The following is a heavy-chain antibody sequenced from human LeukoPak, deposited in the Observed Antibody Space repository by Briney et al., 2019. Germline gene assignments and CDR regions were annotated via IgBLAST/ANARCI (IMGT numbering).Heavy chain of an antibody. Sequence: GGSLRLSCEGSGFRFINFEMNWVRQAPGKGLEWVSDISSSSRYANYADSVKGRFTISRDNAKKSLYLQMNSLRAEDTAVYYCTRDKQQLDDYWGQGTLVTVSS. CDR1: GFRFINFE. CDR2: ISSSSRYA. CDR3: TRDKQQLDDY. V-gene: IGHV3-11*05. D-gene: IGHD1-1*01. J-gene: IGHJ4*02.